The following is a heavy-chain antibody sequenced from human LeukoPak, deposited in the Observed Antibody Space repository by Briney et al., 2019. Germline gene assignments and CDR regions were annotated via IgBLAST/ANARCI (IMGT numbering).Heavy chain of an antibody. CDR1: GGSISSYY. J-gene: IGHJ4*02. D-gene: IGHD3-10*01. CDR2: IYHSGST. CDR3: ARGGGGSGNYYLFFDH. V-gene: IGHV4-59*08. Sequence: PSETLSLTCTVSGGSISSYYWSWIRQPPGKGLEWLGNIYHSGSTYYNPSLKSRVTISIDASKNQFSLKLSSVTAADTAVYYCARGGGGSGNYYLFFDHWGQGALVTVSS.